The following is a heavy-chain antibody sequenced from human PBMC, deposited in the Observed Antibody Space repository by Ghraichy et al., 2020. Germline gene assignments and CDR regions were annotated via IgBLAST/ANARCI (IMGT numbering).Heavy chain of an antibody. CDR1: GGSISSYY. Sequence: SETLSLTCTVSGGSISSYYWSWIRQPPGKGLEWIGYIYYSGSTNYNPSLKSRVTISVDTSKNQFSLKLSSVTAADTAVYYCARGWSGSYFVDYYYYGMDVWGQGTTVTVSS. D-gene: IGHD1-26*01. V-gene: IGHV4-59*01. J-gene: IGHJ6*02. CDR2: IYYSGST. CDR3: ARGWSGSYFVDYYYYGMDV.